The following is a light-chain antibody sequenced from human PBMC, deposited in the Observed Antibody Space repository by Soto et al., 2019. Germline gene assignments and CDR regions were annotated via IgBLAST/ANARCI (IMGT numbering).Light chain of an antibody. CDR2: DVS. J-gene: IGLJ2*01. Sequence: QSALTQPPSVSGSPGQSVTISCTGTTSDVGGYNHVSWFQQHPGEAPKLMIYDVSKRPSGVPDRFSGSKSGNTASLTISGLQAEDEADYYCYSYAGSYTLVFGGGTQLTVL. CDR1: TSDVGGYNH. CDR3: YSYAGSYTLV. V-gene: IGLV2-11*01.